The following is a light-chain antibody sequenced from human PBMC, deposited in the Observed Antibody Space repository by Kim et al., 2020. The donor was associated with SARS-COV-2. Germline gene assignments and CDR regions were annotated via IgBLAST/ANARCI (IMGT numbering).Light chain of an antibody. CDR2: GAV. V-gene: IGKV3-15*01. Sequence: EIVMTQSPATLSVSPGDRATLSCRASQSVGNFLAGYQQKPGQTPRLLIYGAVTRATGIPARFSGTGSGTDFTLTVSSLQSEDFAVYYCQQDRNWPLTFGGGTKVEI. CDR1: QSVGNF. CDR3: QQDRNWPLT. J-gene: IGKJ4*01.